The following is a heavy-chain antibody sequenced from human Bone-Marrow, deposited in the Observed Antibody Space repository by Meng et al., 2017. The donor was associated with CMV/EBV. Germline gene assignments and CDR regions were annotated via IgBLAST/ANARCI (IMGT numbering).Heavy chain of an antibody. CDR1: GFTFSSYS. V-gene: IGHV3-21*01. CDR3: AKGISSTSCYFSCYYYGMDV. J-gene: IGHJ6*02. Sequence: GESLKISCAASGFTFSSYSMNWVRQAPGKGLEWVSSISSSSSYIYYADSVKGRFTISRDNAKNSLYLQMNSLRAEDTTVYYCAKGISSTSCYFSCYYYGMDVWGQGTTVTVSS. CDR2: ISSSSSYI. D-gene: IGHD2-2*01.